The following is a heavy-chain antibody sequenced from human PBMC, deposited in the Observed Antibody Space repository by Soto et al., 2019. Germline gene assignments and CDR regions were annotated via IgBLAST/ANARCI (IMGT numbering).Heavy chain of an antibody. Sequence: GASVKVSCKASGYTFTGYYMHWVRQAPGQGLEWMGWINPNSGGTNYAQKFQGWVTMTTDTSISTAYMELRRLRSDDTAVYYCARVGVLAAAGISGWFDPWGQGTLVTVSS. CDR2: INPNSGGT. D-gene: IGHD6-13*01. V-gene: IGHV1-2*04. CDR3: ARVGVLAAAGISGWFDP. J-gene: IGHJ5*02. CDR1: GYTFTGYY.